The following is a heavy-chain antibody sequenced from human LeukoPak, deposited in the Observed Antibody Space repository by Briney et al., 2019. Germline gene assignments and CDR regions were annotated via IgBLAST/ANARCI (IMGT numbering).Heavy chain of an antibody. CDR3: ARGSGVLLWFGELFAFDI. D-gene: IGHD3-10*01. V-gene: IGHV4-59*01. J-gene: IGHJ3*02. CDR2: IYYSGST. CDR1: GGSISSYY. Sequence: SETLSLTCTVSGGSISSYYWSWIRQPPGKGLEWIGYIYYSGSTNYNPSLKSRVTISVDTSKNQFSLKLSSVTAADTAVYYCARGSGVLLWFGELFAFDIWGQGTVVTVSS.